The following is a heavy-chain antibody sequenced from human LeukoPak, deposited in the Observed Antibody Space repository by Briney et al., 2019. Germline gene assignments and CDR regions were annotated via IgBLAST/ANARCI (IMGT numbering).Heavy chain of an antibody. J-gene: IGHJ4*02. CDR1: GGSISSYY. D-gene: IGHD6-19*01. CDR2: IYYSGST. Sequence: PSETLSLTCTVSGGSISSYYWSWIRQPPGKGLEGIGYIYYSGSTNYNPSLKSRVTISVDTSKNQFSLKLRSVTAADPAVYYCARDAPGYSSGWWDYWGQATLVSASS. V-gene: IGHV4-59*01. CDR3: ARDAPGYSSGWWDY.